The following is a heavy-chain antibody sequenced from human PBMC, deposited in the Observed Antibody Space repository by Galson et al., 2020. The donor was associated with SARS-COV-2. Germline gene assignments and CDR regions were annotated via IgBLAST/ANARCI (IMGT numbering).Heavy chain of an antibody. V-gene: IGHV2-5*02. CDR1: GFSLNTSGVG. J-gene: IGHJ5*02. Sequence: KMSGPTLVKPTQTLTLTCTFSGFSLNTSGVGVGWIRQPPGKALEWLALIFWDNDKWYSPSLKSRLNINNDASKNQVVLTMTNMDPVDTATYYCANSSGWAVTGHNWLDPWGQGTLVSVSS. D-gene: IGHD1-20*01. CDR3: ANSSGWAVTGHNWLDP. CDR2: IFWDNDK.